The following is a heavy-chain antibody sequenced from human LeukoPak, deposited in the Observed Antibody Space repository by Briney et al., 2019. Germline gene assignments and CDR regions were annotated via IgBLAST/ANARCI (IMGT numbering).Heavy chain of an antibody. CDR3: ARGPKAVAVS. J-gene: IGHJ5*02. D-gene: IGHD6-19*01. Sequence: SETLSLTCAVYGGSFSGYYWSWIRQPPGKGLEGIGEINHSGSTNYNPSLKSRVTISVDTSKNQFSLKLSSVTAADTAVYYCARGPKAVAVSWGQGNLVTVSS. V-gene: IGHV4-34*01. CDR2: INHSGST. CDR1: GGSFSGYY.